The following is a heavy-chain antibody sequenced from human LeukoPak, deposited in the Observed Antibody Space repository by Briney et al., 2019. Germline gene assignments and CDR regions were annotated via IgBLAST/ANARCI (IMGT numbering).Heavy chain of an antibody. CDR2: ISSSSSNI. J-gene: IGHJ3*02. D-gene: IGHD3-22*01. V-gene: IGHV3-21*01. CDR3: ARDLSRYYDSSGYLFGHAFDI. CDR1: GFTFSSYS. Sequence: PGGSLRLSCAASGFTFSSYSMNWVRQAPGKGLERVSSISSSSSNIYYADSVKGRFTISRDNAKNSLYLQMNSLRAEDTAVYYCARDLSRYYDSSGYLFGHAFDIWGQGTMVTVSS.